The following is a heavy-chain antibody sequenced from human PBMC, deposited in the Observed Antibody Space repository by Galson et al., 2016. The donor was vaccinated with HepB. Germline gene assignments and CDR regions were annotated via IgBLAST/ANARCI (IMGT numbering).Heavy chain of an antibody. CDR2: IKSNNDGGTI. J-gene: IGHJ4*02. D-gene: IGHD3-10*01. CDR3: TTVDYYYTSGSYTVGDY. CDR1: GFTFSNAW. Sequence: SLRLSCAGSGFTFSNAWMRWVRKAPGKGLEWVGRIKSNNDGGTIDYAAPVKGRFSISRDDSRNTVFLHINSLKTEDTAVYFCTTVDYYYTSGSYTVGDYWGQGTLVTVSS. V-gene: IGHV3-15*01.